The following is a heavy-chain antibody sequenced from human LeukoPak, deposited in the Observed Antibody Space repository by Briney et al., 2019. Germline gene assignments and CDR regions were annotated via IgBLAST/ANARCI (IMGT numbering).Heavy chain of an antibody. CDR2: INHSGST. CDR1: GGSFSGYY. Sequence: PSETLSLTCAVYGGSFSGYYWSWIRQPPGKGLEWIGEINHSGSTNYNPSLKSRVTISVDTSKNQFSLKLSSVTAADTAVYYCARHGVLRYFDVWGKGTTVTISS. J-gene: IGHJ6*04. V-gene: IGHV4-34*01. CDR3: ARHGVLRYFDV. D-gene: IGHD3-9*01.